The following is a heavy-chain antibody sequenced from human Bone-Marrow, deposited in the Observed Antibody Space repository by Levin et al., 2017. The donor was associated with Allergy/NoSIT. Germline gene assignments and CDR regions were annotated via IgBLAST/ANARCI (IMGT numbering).Heavy chain of an antibody. Sequence: PGGSLRLSCKGSGYSFSNYWIGWVRQMPGKGLEWMGIINPGDSDARYSPSFQGRVTMSVDNSISTAYVQWSSLKASDTAMFYCARMGKWDLWSGHSWKNAFEIWGQGTMVTVSS. J-gene: IGHJ3*02. D-gene: IGHD3-3*01. V-gene: IGHV5-51*01. CDR2: INPGDSDA. CDR1: GYSFSNYW. CDR3: ARMGKWDLWSGHSWKNAFEI.